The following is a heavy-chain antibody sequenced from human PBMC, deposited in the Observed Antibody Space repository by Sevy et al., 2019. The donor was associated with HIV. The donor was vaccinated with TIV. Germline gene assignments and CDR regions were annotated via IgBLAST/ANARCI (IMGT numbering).Heavy chain of an antibody. CDR3: TRDLLYYDFWSGYFSVDP. V-gene: IGHV3-49*03. Sequence: GGSLRLSCTATGFTFGDYAMSWFRQAPGKGLEWVGFIRSKAYAGTTEYASSVKCRFTISRDDSKSIAYLQMNSLKTEDIAVYYCTRDLLYYDFWSGYFSVDPWGQGTLVTVSS. J-gene: IGHJ5*02. CDR2: IRSKAYAGTT. CDR1: GFTFGDYA. D-gene: IGHD3-3*01.